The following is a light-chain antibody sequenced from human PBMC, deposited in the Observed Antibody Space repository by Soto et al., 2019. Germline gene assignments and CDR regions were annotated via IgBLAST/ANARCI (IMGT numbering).Light chain of an antibody. CDR2: DVS. V-gene: IGLV2-14*01. Sequence: QSALTQPASVSGSPGQSVAISCTGTSSDVGGYDYVSWYQQHPGKAPKLMIYDVSNRPSGVSSRFSGSKSGNTASLTISGLQAEDEADYYCSSYVSSSTSPYVFGTGTKLTVL. CDR1: SSDVGGYDY. CDR3: SSYVSSSTSPYV. J-gene: IGLJ1*01.